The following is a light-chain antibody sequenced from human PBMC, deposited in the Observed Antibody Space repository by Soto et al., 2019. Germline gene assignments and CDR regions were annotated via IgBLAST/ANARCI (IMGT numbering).Light chain of an antibody. Sequence: DIQMTQSPSSLSASVGDRVTSTCRASQDIRHDLGWYQQKPGKAPKRLSYAASRLQSGVASRFSGSGSRTEFTLTSTSLQPEDFVTYYCLHHNSSPLTFGGGTRVEIK. V-gene: IGKV1-17*01. CDR3: LHHNSSPLT. CDR1: QDIRHD. J-gene: IGKJ4*01. CDR2: AAS.